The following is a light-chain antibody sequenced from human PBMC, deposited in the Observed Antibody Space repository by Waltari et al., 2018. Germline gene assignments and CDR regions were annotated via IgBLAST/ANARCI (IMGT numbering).Light chain of an antibody. J-gene: IGKJ4*01. CDR3: QQAHSWPLA. Sequence: DIQMTQSPSSVSASVGDSVTITCRASQGLSGRLAWYQQKPGKAPKLLINSASTLQSGVPSRFSGSGSGTEYTLTISSLLPEDFATYFCQQAHSWPLAFGGGTEV. V-gene: IGKV1-12*01. CDR1: QGLSGR. CDR2: SAS.